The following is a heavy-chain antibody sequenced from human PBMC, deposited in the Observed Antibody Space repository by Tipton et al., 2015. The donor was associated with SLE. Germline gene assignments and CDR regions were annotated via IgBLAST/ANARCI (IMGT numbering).Heavy chain of an antibody. Sequence: SLRLSCAASGFTFSSYAMNWVRQAPGKGLEWVSLLSASGDRTYYADSVKGRFTISRDNSKNTLYLQMSSLRVEDTAVYYCASGVYGSGDALDIWGQGTMVTVSS. D-gene: IGHD3-10*01. CDR3: ASGVYGSGDALDI. J-gene: IGHJ3*02. CDR1: GFTFSSYA. CDR2: LSASGDRT. V-gene: IGHV3-23*01.